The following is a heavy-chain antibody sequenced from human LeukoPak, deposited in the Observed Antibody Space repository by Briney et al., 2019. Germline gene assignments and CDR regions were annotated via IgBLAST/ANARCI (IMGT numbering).Heavy chain of an antibody. CDR2: MYPGDSLI. Sequence: GESLKISCESSGFSFTNYWIGWVRQMPGKGLEWMGIMYPGDSLIRYSPSFEGQVTISADKSISTAYLQWSSLKASDTAMYYCARGAEIEMATITDYFYYMDVWGKGTTVTVSS. D-gene: IGHD5-24*01. V-gene: IGHV5-51*01. J-gene: IGHJ6*03. CDR1: GFSFTNYW. CDR3: ARGAEIEMATITDYFYYMDV.